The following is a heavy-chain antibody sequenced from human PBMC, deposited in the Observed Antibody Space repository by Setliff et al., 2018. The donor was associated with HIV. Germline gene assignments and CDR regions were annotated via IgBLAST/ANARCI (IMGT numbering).Heavy chain of an antibody. J-gene: IGHJ6*02. CDR2: IYYSGST. D-gene: IGHD3-3*01. CDR1: SFSDYY. Sequence: SFSDYYWTWIRQSPGKGLEWIGYIYYSGSTNYNPSLKSRVTISVDTSKNQFSLKLSSVIAADTAVYYCARIFGDQGYYYGMDVWGQGTKVTVSS. V-gene: IGHV4-59*01. CDR3: ARIFGDQGYYYGMDV.